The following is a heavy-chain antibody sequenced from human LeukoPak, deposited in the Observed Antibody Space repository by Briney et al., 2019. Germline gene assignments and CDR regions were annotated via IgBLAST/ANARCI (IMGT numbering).Heavy chain of an antibody. CDR3: ARGYCSGGSCYHYYYYMDV. CDR2: IKQDGSEK. V-gene: IGHV3-7*04. J-gene: IGHJ6*03. Sequence: GGSLRLSCAASGFTFSSYWMSWVRQAPGKGLEWVANIKQDGSEKYYVDSVKGRFTISRDNAKNSLYLQMNSLRAEDTAVYYCARGYCSGGSCYHYYYYMDVWGKGTTVTISS. D-gene: IGHD2-15*01. CDR1: GFTFSSYW.